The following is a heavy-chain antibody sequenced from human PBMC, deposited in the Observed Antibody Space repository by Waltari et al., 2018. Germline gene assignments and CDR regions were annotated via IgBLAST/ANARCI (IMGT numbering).Heavy chain of an antibody. D-gene: IGHD3-3*01. V-gene: IGHV3-23*01. CDR3: AKEGETTYYDFWSGYSPSYYFDY. J-gene: IGHJ4*02. CDR1: GFTFSSYA. CDR2: ISGSGGST. Sequence: EVQLLESGGGLVQPGGSLRLSCAASGFTFSSYAMSWVRPAPGKGLEWVSAISGSGGSTYYADSVKGRFTISRDNSKNTLYLQMNSLRAEDTAVYYCAKEGETTYYDFWSGYSPSYYFDYWGQGTLVTVSS.